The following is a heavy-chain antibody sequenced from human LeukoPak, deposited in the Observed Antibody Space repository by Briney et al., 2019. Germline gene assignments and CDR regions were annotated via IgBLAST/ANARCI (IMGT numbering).Heavy chain of an antibody. CDR3: AKDLGAAGKRAFDI. V-gene: IGHV3-9*03. D-gene: IGHD6-13*01. Sequence: GGSLRLSCAASGFTFDDYAMHWVRQAPGKGLDGVSGISWNSGSIGYADSVKGRFTISRDNAKNSLYLQMNSLRAEDMALYYCAKDLGAAGKRAFDIWGQGTMVTVSS. CDR1: GFTFDDYA. J-gene: IGHJ3*02. CDR2: ISWNSGSI.